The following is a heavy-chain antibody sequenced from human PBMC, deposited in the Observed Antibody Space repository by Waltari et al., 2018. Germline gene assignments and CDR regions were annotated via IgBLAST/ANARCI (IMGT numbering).Heavy chain of an antibody. Sequence: QVQLVQSGAEVKKPGSSVKVSCKASGGTFSSSAIRGVRQAPGQGLEWMGGIIPIFGTANYAQKFQGRVTITADESTSTAYMELSSLRSEDTAVYYCARPQYYYDSSGYYYNLHAFDIWGQGTMVTVSS. CDR3: ARPQYYYDSSGYYYNLHAFDI. CDR2: IIPIFGTA. CDR1: GGTFSSSA. J-gene: IGHJ3*02. D-gene: IGHD3-22*01. V-gene: IGHV1-69*12.